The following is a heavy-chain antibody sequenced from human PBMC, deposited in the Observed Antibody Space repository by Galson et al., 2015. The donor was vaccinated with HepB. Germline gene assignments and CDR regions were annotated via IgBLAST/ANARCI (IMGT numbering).Heavy chain of an antibody. CDR2: INAGNGNT. CDR1: GYTFTSYA. CDR3: ARDGGGYCSSTSCPGGYSGYGPRGAFDI. J-gene: IGHJ3*02. V-gene: IGHV1-3*01. Sequence: SVKVSCKASGYTFTSYAMHWVRQAPGQRLEWMGWINAGNGNTKYSQKFQGRVTITRDTSASTAYMELSSLRSEDTAVYYCARDGGGYCSSTSCPGGYSGYGPRGAFDIWGQGTMVTVSS. D-gene: IGHD2-2*01.